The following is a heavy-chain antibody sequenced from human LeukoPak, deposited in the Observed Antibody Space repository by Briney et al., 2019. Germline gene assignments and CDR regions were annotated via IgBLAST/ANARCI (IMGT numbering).Heavy chain of an antibody. D-gene: IGHD6-19*01. CDR1: GGSISSSSYY. J-gene: IGHJ4*02. Sequence: PSETLSLTCTVSGGSISSSSYYWGWIRQPPGKGLEWIGSIYYSGSTYYNPSLKSRVAISVDTSKNQFSLKLSSVTAADTAVYYCAIKLAVAGLDYWGQGTLVTVSS. CDR2: IYYSGST. CDR3: AIKLAVAGLDY. V-gene: IGHV4-39*01.